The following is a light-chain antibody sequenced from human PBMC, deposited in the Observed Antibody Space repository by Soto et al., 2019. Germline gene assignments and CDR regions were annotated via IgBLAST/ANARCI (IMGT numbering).Light chain of an antibody. J-gene: IGKJ2*01. CDR3: MQVLQTPRMFT. CDR2: LGS. V-gene: IGKV2-28*01. CDR1: QSLLHSNGNSY. Sequence: EIVMTQSPLSLPVTPGEPASISCRSSQSLLHSNGNSYLDWYLQKPGQSPQLLLYLGSNRASGVPDRFSGSGSGTDFTLKISRVEAEDVGVYYCMQVLQTPRMFTFGQGTKLEIK.